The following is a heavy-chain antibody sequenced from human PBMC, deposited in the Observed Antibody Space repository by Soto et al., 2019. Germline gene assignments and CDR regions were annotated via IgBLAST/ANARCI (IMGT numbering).Heavy chain of an antibody. Sequence: GGSLRLSCTASGFIVSDTYVNWVRQAPGNGLEWVSVISNRGDTHYADSVRGRFSLSRDISDNTLHLQMNNLRVEDTAVYYCAREPRYCRGGSCPITGDAYDIWGQGTMVTVSS. J-gene: IGHJ3*02. CDR1: GFIVSDTY. CDR3: AREPRYCRGGSCPITGDAYDI. V-gene: IGHV3-66*01. CDR2: ISNRGDT. D-gene: IGHD2-15*01.